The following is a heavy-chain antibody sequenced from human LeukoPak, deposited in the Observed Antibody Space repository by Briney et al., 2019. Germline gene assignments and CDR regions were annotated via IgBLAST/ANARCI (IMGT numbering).Heavy chain of an antibody. D-gene: IGHD5-12*01. CDR1: GFTFDDYS. Sequence: GGSLRLSYVASGFTFDDYSMHGVRQAPARGLEGVSLIRLDRGSTHYADSAKDRFTISRDNIKNSLHLEMNSLNPEDNALYFCAKDKFPGRYGGSDRRGYFDSWGQGTLVTVSS. CDR2: IRLDRGST. J-gene: IGHJ4*02. CDR3: AKDKFPGRYGGSDRRGYFDS. V-gene: IGHV3-43D*03.